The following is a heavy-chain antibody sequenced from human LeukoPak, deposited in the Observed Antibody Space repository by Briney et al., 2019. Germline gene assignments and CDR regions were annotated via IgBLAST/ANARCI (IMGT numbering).Heavy chain of an antibody. CDR1: GYAFASYW. CDR3: ARERGPSTGYYSGGAFDI. D-gene: IGHD3-22*01. V-gene: IGHV5-51*01. Sequence: GESLKISCRVSGYAFASYWIGWVRQVPGKGLEWMGIIYPADSETKSSPSFQGQVTFSADKSINTAYLQWTSLKASDTAIYYCARERGPSTGYYSGGAFDIWGQGTVVTVSS. CDR2: IYPADSET. J-gene: IGHJ3*02.